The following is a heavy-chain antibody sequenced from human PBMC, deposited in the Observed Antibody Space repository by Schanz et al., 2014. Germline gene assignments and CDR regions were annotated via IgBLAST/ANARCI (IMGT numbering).Heavy chain of an antibody. J-gene: IGHJ4*02. V-gene: IGHV3-74*01. CDR2: TSNDGSFT. D-gene: IGHD4-17*01. Sequence: EGQLLESGGGLVQPGGSLRLSCAASGFTFSSYSMNWVRQAPGKGLVWVSRTSNDGSFTTFADSVKGRFTISRDNAKNTLYLQMNSLRAEDTAVYYCVRDTDYHFDYWGQGTLVTVSS. CDR3: VRDTDYHFDY. CDR1: GFTFSSYS.